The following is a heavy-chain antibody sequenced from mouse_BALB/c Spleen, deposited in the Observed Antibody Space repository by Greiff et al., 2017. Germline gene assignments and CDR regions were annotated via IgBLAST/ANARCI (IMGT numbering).Heavy chain of an antibody. CDR3: ARSRITDWYFDG. V-gene: IGHV5-17*02. D-gene: IGHD2-4*01. CDR1: GFTFSSFG. Sequence: EVMLVESGGGLVQPGGSRKLSCAASGFTFSSFGMHWVRQAPEKGLEWVAYISSGSSTIYYADTVKGRFTISRDNPKNTLFLQMTSLRSEDTAMYYCARSRITDWYFDGWGAGTTVTVSS. CDR2: ISSGSSTI. J-gene: IGHJ1*01.